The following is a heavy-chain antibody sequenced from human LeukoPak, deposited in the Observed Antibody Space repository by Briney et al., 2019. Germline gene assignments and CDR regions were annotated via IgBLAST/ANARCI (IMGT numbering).Heavy chain of an antibody. Sequence: SETLSLTCTVSGGSISSSSYYWGWIRQPPGKGLEWLGSIYYSGSTYYNPSLKSRVTISVDTSKNQFSLKLSSVTAADTAVYYCARHRPIVVVPAAIGIFDYWGQGTLVTVSS. J-gene: IGHJ4*02. CDR2: IYYSGST. CDR3: ARHRPIVVVPAAIGIFDY. D-gene: IGHD2-2*01. CDR1: GGSISSSSYY. V-gene: IGHV4-39*01.